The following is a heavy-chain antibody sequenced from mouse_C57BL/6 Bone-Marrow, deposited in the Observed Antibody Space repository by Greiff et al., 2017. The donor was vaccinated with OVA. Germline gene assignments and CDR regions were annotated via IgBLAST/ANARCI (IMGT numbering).Heavy chain of an antibody. CDR1: GYTFTSYW. CDR3: ARYGGGFPLDY. V-gene: IGHV1-55*01. D-gene: IGHD1-1*01. CDR2: IYHGSGST. J-gene: IGHJ2*01. Sequence: QVQLQQPGAELVKPGASVKMSCKASGYTFTSYWITWVKQRPGQGLEWIGDIYHGSGSTNYNEKFKSKATLTVDTSSSTAYMQLSSLTSEDSAVYYCARYGGGFPLDYWGQGTTLTVSS.